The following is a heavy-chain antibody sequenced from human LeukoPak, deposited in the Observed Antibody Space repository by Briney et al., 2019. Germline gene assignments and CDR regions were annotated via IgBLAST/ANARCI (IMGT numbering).Heavy chain of an antibody. CDR1: GGSISSSSYY. CDR2: IYYSGST. D-gene: IGHD6-13*01. J-gene: IGHJ4*02. Sequence: KPSETLSLTCTVSGGSISSSSYYWGWIRQPPGKGLEWIGSIYYSGSTYYNPSLKSRVTISVDTSKNQFSLKLSSVTAADTAVYYCAGRIYSSSMLADYWGQGTLVTVSS. CDR3: AGRIYSSSMLADY. V-gene: IGHV4-39*07.